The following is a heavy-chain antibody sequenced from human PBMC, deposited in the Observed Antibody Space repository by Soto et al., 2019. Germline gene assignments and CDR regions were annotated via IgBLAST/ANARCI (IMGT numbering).Heavy chain of an antibody. Sequence: GGSLRLSCAASGFTFSTYSMNWVRQAPGKGLEWVSYISSSSSTIFYTDSVKGRLTVSRDNAKNSLYLQMNSLRAEDTAVYYCARPMYYYDSSGPPAYWGQGT. D-gene: IGHD3-22*01. J-gene: IGHJ4*02. CDR3: ARPMYYYDSSGPPAY. CDR2: ISSSSSTI. V-gene: IGHV3-48*01. CDR1: GFTFSTYS.